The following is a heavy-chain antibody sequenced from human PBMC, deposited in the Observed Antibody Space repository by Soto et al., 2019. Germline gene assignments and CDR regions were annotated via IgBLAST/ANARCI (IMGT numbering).Heavy chain of an antibody. J-gene: IGHJ4*02. D-gene: IGHD6-13*01. Sequence: PSETLSLTCAVYGGSFSGYYWSWIRQPPGKGLEWIGEINHSGSTNYNPSLKSRVTISVDTSKNQFSLKLSSVTAADTAVYYCASGRSSWYQYFDYWGQGTLVTVSS. CDR1: GGSFSGYY. V-gene: IGHV4-34*01. CDR3: ASGRSSWYQYFDY. CDR2: INHSGST.